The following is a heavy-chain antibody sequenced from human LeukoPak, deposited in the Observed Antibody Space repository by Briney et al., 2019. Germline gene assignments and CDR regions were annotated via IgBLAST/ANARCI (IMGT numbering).Heavy chain of an antibody. V-gene: IGHV3-23*01. CDR1: GFTFSSYA. CDR2: ISGSGGST. J-gene: IGHJ5*02. D-gene: IGHD2-2*01. CDR3: AKDVLGYCSSTSCYGDDNWFDP. Sequence: GGSLRLSCAASGFTFSSYAMSWVRQAPGKGLEWVSAISGSGGSTYYADSVKGRFTISRDNSKNTLYLQMNSLRAEDTAVYYCAKDVLGYCSSTSCYGDDNWFDPWGQGTLVTVSS.